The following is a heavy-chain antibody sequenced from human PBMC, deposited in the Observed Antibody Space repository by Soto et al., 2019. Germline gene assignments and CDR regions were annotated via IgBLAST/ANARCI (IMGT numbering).Heavy chain of an antibody. D-gene: IGHD2-15*01. CDR2: ISSSSSTI. CDR1: GFTFSSYS. CDR3: ARDQSRYCSGGSCYNAFDI. J-gene: IGHJ3*02. V-gene: IGHV3-48*01. Sequence: GESLKISCAASGFTFSSYSMNWVRQAPGKGLEWVSYISSSSSTIYYADSVKGRFTISRDNAKDSLYLQMNSLRAEDTAVYYCARDQSRYCSGGSCYNAFDIWGQGTMVTVSS.